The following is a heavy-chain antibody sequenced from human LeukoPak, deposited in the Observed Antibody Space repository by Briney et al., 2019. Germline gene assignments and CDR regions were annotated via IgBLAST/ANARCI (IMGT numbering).Heavy chain of an antibody. J-gene: IGHJ3*02. CDR3: AREGYNWNYEHAFDI. CDR2: VYTSGST. D-gene: IGHD1-7*01. CDR1: GGPISSHY. V-gene: IGHV4-4*07. Sequence: SETLSLTCTVSGGPISSHYWSWIRQPAGKGLEWIGRVYTSGSTNYNPSLKSRVTMSVDTSKKQLSLKLTSVTAADTAVYYCAREGYNWNYEHAFDIWGQGTMVTVSS.